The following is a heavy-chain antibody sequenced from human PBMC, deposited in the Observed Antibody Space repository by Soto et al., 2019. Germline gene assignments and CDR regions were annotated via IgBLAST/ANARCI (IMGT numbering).Heavy chain of an antibody. Sequence: PGGSLRLSCAASGFTFSSYGMHWVRQAPGKGLEWVAVISYDGSNKYYADSVKGRFTISRDNSKNTLYLQMNSLRAEDTAVYYCAKDYMGIPNYYYGMDVWGQGTTVTVSS. CDR1: GFTFSSYG. D-gene: IGHD7-27*01. CDR3: AKDYMGIPNYYYGMDV. CDR2: ISYDGSNK. V-gene: IGHV3-30*18. J-gene: IGHJ6*02.